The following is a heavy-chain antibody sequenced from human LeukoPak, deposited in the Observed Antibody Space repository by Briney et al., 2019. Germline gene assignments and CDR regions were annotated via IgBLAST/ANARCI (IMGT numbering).Heavy chain of an antibody. V-gene: IGHV3-33*01. J-gene: IGHJ6*04. Sequence: GRSLRLSCAASGSTFSSYGMHWVRQAPGKGLEWVAVIWYDGSNKYYADSVKGRFTISKDNSMNTLYLQMNSLRAEDTAVYYCARDAGYCSSTSCYHGMDVWGKGTTVTVSS. CDR1: GSTFSSYG. CDR3: ARDAGYCSSTSCYHGMDV. D-gene: IGHD2-2*01. CDR2: IWYDGSNK.